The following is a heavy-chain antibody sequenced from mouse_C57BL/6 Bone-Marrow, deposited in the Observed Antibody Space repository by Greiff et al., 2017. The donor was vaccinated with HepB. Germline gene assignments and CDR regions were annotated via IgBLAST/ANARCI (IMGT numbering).Heavy chain of an antibody. CDR3: TGTESANWDY. Sequence: EVKVEESGGGLVQPGGSMKLSCVASGFTFSNYWMNWVRQSPEKGLEWVAQIRLKSDNYATHYAESVKGRFTISRDDSKSSVYLQMNNLRAEDTGIYYCTGTESANWDYWGQGTTLTVSS. V-gene: IGHV6-3*01. CDR1: GFTFSNYW. CDR2: IRLKSDNYAT. J-gene: IGHJ2*01. D-gene: IGHD4-1*01.